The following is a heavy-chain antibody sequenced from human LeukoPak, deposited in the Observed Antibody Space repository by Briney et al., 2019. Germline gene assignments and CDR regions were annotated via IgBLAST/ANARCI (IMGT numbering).Heavy chain of an antibody. CDR3: ARGPVAAAGPYYYGMDV. D-gene: IGHD6-13*01. CDR2: MNPNSGNT. J-gene: IGHJ6*02. CDR1: GYTFTGYY. V-gene: IGHV1-8*02. Sequence: ASVKVSCKASGYTFTGYYMHWVRQAPGQGLEWMGWMNPNSGNTGYAQKFQGRVTMTRNTSISTAYMELSSLRSEDTAVYYCARGPVAAAGPYYYGMDVWGQGTTVTVSS.